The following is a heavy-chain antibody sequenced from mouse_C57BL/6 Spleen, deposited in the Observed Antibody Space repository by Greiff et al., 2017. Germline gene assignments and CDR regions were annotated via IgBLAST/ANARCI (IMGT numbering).Heavy chain of an antibody. J-gene: IGHJ1*03. Sequence: QVQLKQSGAELVKPGASVKLSCKASGYTFTEYTIHWVKQRSGQGLEWIGWFYPGSGSIKYNEKFKDKATLTADKASSTVYMELSRLTSEDSAVYFCARHEAPAYYSNSGYFDVWGTGTTVTVSS. CDR1: GYTFTEYT. V-gene: IGHV1-62-2*01. CDR2: FYPGSGSI. D-gene: IGHD2-5*01. CDR3: ARHEAPAYYSNSGYFDV.